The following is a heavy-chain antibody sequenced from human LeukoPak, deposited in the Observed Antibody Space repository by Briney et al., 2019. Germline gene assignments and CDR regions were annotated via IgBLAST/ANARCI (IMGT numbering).Heavy chain of an antibody. V-gene: IGHV3-21*01. D-gene: IGHD1-7*01. Sequence: GGSLRLSCAASGFTFSSYSMTWVRQAPGKGLEWVSSISTNAFYIYYSDSVKGRFTISRDNAKNSLYLQMNSLRAEDTAVYFCATEELERRNRTSLFDSWGQGTLVTVSS. J-gene: IGHJ4*02. CDR1: GFTFSSYS. CDR3: ATEELERRNRTSLFDS. CDR2: ISTNAFYI.